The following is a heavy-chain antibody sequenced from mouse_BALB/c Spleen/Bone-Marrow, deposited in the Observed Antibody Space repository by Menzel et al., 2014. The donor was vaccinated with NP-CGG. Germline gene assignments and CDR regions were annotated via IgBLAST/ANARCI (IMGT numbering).Heavy chain of an antibody. CDR3: TRGEYYRYDRAMDY. J-gene: IGHJ4*01. Sequence: QVQLQQSGAELVKPGASVKLSCKASGYTFTSYYMYWVKQRPGQGLEWIGEINPSNGGTNFNEKFKSKATLTVDKSSSTAYMQLSSLTSGDSAVYYCTRGEYYRYDRAMDYWGQGTSATVSS. V-gene: IGHV1S81*02. CDR2: INPSNGGT. CDR1: GYTFTSYY. D-gene: IGHD2-14*01.